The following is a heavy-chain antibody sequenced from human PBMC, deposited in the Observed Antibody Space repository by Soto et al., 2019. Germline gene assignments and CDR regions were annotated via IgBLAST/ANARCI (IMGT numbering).Heavy chain of an antibody. J-gene: IGHJ6*02. CDR2: ISSSSSTI. D-gene: IGHD2-2*01. CDR3: ARVIVVPAALYGMDV. CDR1: GFTFSSYS. Sequence: GGSLRLSCAASGFTFSSYSMNWVRQAPGKGLEWVSYISSSSSTIYYADSVKGRFTISRDNAKNSLYLQMNSLRDEDTAVYYCARVIVVPAALYGMDVWGQGTTVTVSS. V-gene: IGHV3-48*02.